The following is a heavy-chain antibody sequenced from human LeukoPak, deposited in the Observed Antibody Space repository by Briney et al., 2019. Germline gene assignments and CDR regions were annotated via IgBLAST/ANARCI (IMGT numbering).Heavy chain of an antibody. J-gene: IGHJ4*01. CDR1: GFNFSTYA. Sequence: PGRSLRLSCAASGFNFSTYAMHWVRQAPGKGLEWVAVISSEGSMKDYADSVKGRFTVSRDNSKNTLYLQLSSLRDEDTSLYYCARGNLYIVATIEDYWGQEPWSPSPQ. CDR3: ARGNLYIVATIEDY. CDR2: ISSEGSMK. V-gene: IGHV3-30-3*01. D-gene: IGHD5-12*01.